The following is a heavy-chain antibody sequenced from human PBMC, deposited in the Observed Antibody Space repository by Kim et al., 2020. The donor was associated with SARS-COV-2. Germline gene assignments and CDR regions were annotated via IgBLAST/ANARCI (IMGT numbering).Heavy chain of an antibody. V-gene: IGHV6-1*01. CDR3: ARGKRPPPVYSSGWYRDCVDP. Sequence: SQTLSLTCAISGDSVSSNSAAWNWIRQSPSRGLEWLGRTYYRSKWYNDYAVSVKSRITINPDTSKNQFSLQLNSVTPEHTDVYYCARGKRPPPVYSSGWYRDCVDPWGQGTLVTVSS. CDR2: TYYRSKWYN. J-gene: IGHJ5*02. D-gene: IGHD6-19*01. CDR1: GDSVSSNSAA.